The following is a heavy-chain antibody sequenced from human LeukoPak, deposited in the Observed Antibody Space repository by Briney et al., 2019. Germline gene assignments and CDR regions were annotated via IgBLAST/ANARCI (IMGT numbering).Heavy chain of an antibody. J-gene: IGHJ1*01. D-gene: IGHD1-26*01. CDR3: ARGSGASYRIYFLQ. CDR1: GQSVTSDY. V-gene: IGHV4-34*01. Sequence: SETLSLTCDVSGQSVTSDYWGWIRQSPGMGLEWIGETNRISPSGGPNYNPSLKSRATISLDTSKNQVSLKLISVTAADTAVYFCARGSGASYRIYFLQWGLGTLVSVSS. CDR2: TNRISPSGGP.